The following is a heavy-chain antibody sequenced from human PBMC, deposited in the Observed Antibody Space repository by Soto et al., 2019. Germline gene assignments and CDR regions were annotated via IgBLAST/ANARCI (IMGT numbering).Heavy chain of an antibody. Sequence: QITLKESGPTLVNPTQTLTLTCTFSGFSLSTTAEGVGWIRQPPGKALEWLALIYWDDDERYSPSLKSRLTITTDTSKNKVVLTMTNVDPVDTATYYCAHGSCSSADCYPNPYLDYWGQGILVTVSS. D-gene: IGHD2-2*01. CDR2: IYWDDDE. CDR3: AHGSCSSADCYPNPYLDY. V-gene: IGHV2-5*02. J-gene: IGHJ4*02. CDR1: GFSLSTTAEG.